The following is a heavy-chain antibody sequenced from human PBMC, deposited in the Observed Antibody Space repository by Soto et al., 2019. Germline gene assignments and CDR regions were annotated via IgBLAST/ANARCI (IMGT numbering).Heavy chain of an antibody. CDR1: GYTFTSYG. D-gene: IGHD6-19*01. CDR2: ISAYNGNT. J-gene: IGHJ4*02. Sequence: QVQLVQSGAEVKKPGASVKVSCKASGYTFTSYGISWVRQAPGQGLEWMGWISAYNGNTNYAQKLQGRVTTTTDTSTSTAYMELRSLRSDDTAVYYCARDQSGFRYSSGWYDYWGQGTLVTVSS. CDR3: ARDQSGFRYSSGWYDY. V-gene: IGHV1-18*01.